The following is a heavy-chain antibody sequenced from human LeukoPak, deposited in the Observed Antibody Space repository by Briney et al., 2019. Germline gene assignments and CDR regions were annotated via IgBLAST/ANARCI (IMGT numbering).Heavy chain of an antibody. D-gene: IGHD6-19*01. CDR2: IWYDGSNK. CDR3: ARDGSSGWYWVDY. CDR1: GFNLTNAW. V-gene: IGHV3-33*08. J-gene: IGHJ4*02. Sequence: GGSLRLSCAASGFNLTNAWMNWVRQAPGKGLEWVAVIWYDGSNKYYADSVKGRFTISRDNSKNTLYLQMNSLRAEDTAVYYCARDGSSGWYWVDYWGQGTLVTVSS.